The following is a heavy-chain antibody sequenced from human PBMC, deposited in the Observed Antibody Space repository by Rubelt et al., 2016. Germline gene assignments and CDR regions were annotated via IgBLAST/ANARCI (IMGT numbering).Heavy chain of an antibody. D-gene: IGHD7-27*01. J-gene: IGHJ4*02. Sequence: QVQLVQSGAEVKKPGSSVKVSCKASGGTFSSYAISWVRQAPGQGLEWMGWINPDSGGTNSAQKFQGRVTLTRDTSISTTYMEGSSIGPDDTAMYFCAREPNWGFRTLDSGGQGTLVTVSS. CDR2: INPDSGGT. CDR3: AREPNWGFRTLDS. CDR1: GGTFSSYA. V-gene: IGHV1-2*02.